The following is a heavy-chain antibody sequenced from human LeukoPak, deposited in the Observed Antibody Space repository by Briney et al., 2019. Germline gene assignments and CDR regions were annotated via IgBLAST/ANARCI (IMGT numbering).Heavy chain of an antibody. CDR1: GASISNYY. V-gene: IGHV4-4*09. CDR2: IHSSGGS. Sequence: SETLSLTCTVSGASISNYYWSWIRQTPEKGLEWMGHIHSSGGSSYYTSLKSRLTLSIDTSRNQLSLKLPSVTAADTAVYFCARLGSYHDCWGQGALVTVSS. J-gene: IGHJ4*02. CDR3: ARLGSYHDC. D-gene: IGHD1-26*01.